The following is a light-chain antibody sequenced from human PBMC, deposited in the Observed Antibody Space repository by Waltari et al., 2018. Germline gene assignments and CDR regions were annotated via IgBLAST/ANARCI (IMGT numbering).Light chain of an antibody. CDR2: LVS. V-gene: IGKV2-30*02. CDR1: QSLVHSNGNTY. Sequence: ISCRSSQSLVHSNGNTYLNWFHQRPGQSPRRLIYLVSNRDSGVPARFSGSGSDTDFTLKINRVEAEDVGIYYCLQGTHWPPHTFGQGTKVEI. J-gene: IGKJ2*01. CDR3: LQGTHWPPHT.